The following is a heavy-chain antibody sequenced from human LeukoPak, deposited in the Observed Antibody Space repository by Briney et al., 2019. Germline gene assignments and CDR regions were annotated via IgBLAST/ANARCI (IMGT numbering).Heavy chain of an antibody. V-gene: IGHV3-23*01. Sequence: PGGSLRLSCAASGFTFRSYGMNWVRQAPGKGLEWVSGIGGSGGRTYYADSVQGRFTISRDNSKNMVDLQMNSLRAEDTAIYYCAKGGIAVAHYYGMDVWGQGTTVTVSS. CDR1: GFTFRSYG. CDR3: AKGGIAVAHYYGMDV. CDR2: IGGSGGRT. D-gene: IGHD6-19*01. J-gene: IGHJ6*02.